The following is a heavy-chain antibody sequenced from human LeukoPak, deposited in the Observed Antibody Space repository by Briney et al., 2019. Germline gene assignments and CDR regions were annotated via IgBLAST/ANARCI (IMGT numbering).Heavy chain of an antibody. Sequence: ASVKVSCKASGYTFTSYGISWVRQAPGQELEWMGWISAYNGNTNYAQKLQGRVTMTTDTSTSTAYMELRSLRSDDTAVYYCARDRGIWGRYYFDYWGQGTLVTVSS. J-gene: IGHJ4*02. V-gene: IGHV1-18*01. D-gene: IGHD2-21*01. CDR3: ARDRGIWGRYYFDY. CDR2: ISAYNGNT. CDR1: GYTFTSYG.